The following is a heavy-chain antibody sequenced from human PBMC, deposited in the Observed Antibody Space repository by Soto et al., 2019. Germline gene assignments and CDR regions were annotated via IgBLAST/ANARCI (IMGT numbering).Heavy chain of an antibody. CDR1: GFTCSSYD. CDR3: AKATATGGGAFHI. Sequence: PGGSLRLSCAASGFTCSSYDMSWVRQAPGKGLEWVSTILVAGSTHYPDSVKGRFTIYRDISKNTVFLQMNSLTAGDTAVYYCAKATATGGGAFHILGQGTVVTV. V-gene: IGHV3-23*01. J-gene: IGHJ3*02. D-gene: IGHD2-8*02. CDR2: ILVAGST.